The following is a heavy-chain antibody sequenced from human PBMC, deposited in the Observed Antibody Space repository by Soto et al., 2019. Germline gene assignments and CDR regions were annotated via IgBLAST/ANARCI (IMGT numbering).Heavy chain of an antibody. CDR3: ARVVPGPRYYYYYMDV. D-gene: IGHD2-15*01. J-gene: IGHJ6*03. V-gene: IGHV4-34*01. CDR1: GGSFSGYY. Sequence: SETLSLTCAVYGGSFSGYYWSWIRQPPGKGLEWIGEINHSGSTNYNPSLKSRVTISVDTSKNQFSLKLSSVTAADTAVYYCARVVPGPRYYYYYMDVWGKGTTVTVSS. CDR2: INHSGST.